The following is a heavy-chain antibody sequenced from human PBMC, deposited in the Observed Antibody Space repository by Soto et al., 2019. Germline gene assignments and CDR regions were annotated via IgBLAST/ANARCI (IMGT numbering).Heavy chain of an antibody. V-gene: IGHV3-21*01. CDR1: GFTFRSYS. D-gene: IGHD2-15*01. CDR3: ARNLVALRLAAAFDY. J-gene: IGHJ4*02. Sequence: PVGALRLSCAASGFTFRSYSMNWVRQAPGKGLEWVSSISSSSSYIYYADSVKGRFTISRDNAKNSLYLQMNSLRAEDTAVYYCARNLVALRLAAAFDYWGQGTLVTVSS. CDR2: ISSSSSYI.